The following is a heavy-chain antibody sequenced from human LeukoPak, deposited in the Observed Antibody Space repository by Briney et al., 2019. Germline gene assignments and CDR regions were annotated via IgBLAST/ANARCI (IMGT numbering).Heavy chain of an antibody. V-gene: IGHV3-23*01. D-gene: IGHD6-13*01. CDR1: GFTFSSYA. CDR3: AKDDTAAVDY. CDR2: ISGSGGST. Sequence: GGPLRLSCAASGFTFSSYAMSWVRQAPGRGLEWVSAISGSGGSTYYADSVKGRFTISRDNSKNTLYLQMNSLRAEDTAVYYCAKDDTAAVDYWGQGTLVTVSS. J-gene: IGHJ4*02.